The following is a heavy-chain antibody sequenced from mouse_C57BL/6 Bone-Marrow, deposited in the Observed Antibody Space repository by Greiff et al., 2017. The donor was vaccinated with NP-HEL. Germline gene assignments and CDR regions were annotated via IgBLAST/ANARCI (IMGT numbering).Heavy chain of an antibody. CDR3: TLCDYDWFAY. D-gene: IGHD2-4*01. J-gene: IGHJ3*01. Sequence: EVQGVESGAELVRPGASVKLSCTASGFNIKDDYMHWVKQRPEQGLEWIGWIDPENGDTEYASKFQGKATITADTSSNTAYLQLSSLTSEDTAVYYCTLCDYDWFAYWGQGTLVTVSA. V-gene: IGHV14-4*01. CDR1: GFNIKDDY. CDR2: IDPENGDT.